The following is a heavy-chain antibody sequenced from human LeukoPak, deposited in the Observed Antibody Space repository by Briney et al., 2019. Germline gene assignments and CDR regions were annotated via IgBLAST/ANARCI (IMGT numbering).Heavy chain of an antibody. CDR2: ISYDGSNK. J-gene: IGHJ4*02. CDR3: ARGVGARSYFDY. D-gene: IGHD1-26*01. Sequence: GGSLRLSCAASGFTFSSYAMHWVRQAPGKGLEWVAVISYDGSNKYYADSVKGRFTISRDNSKNTLYLQMNSLRAEDTAVYYCARGVGARSYFDYWGQGTLVTVSS. CDR1: GFTFSSYA. V-gene: IGHV3-30-3*01.